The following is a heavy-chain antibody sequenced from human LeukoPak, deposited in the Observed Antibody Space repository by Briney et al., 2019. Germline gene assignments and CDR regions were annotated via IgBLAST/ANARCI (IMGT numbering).Heavy chain of an antibody. Sequence: PSETLSLTCTVSGGSISSYYWSWIRQPPGKGLEWIGYIHYTGITDCDPSLKSRVTISVDTSKNQFSLKVTSVTAADTAVYYCARYYYDSRTHSFDIWGQGTMVTVSS. D-gene: IGHD3-22*01. CDR2: IHYTGIT. CDR1: GGSISSYY. J-gene: IGHJ3*02. V-gene: IGHV4-59*01. CDR3: ARYYYDSRTHSFDI.